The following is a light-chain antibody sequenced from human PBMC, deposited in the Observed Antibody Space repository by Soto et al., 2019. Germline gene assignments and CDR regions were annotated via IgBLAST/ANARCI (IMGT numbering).Light chain of an antibody. Sequence: EIVMTQSPATLSVSTGERATLSCRASQSGASKLAWYQQKPGQATRLLIYGASTRATGIPARFSGSGSGTHFTLTISSLQSEDFAVYYCQQRSKWPRTFCHGTNVEIK. V-gene: IGKV3-15*01. CDR1: QSGASK. J-gene: IGKJ1*01. CDR2: GAS. CDR3: QQRSKWPRT.